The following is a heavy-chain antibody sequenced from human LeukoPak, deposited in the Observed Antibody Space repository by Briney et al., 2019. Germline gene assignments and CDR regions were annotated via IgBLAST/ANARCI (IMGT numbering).Heavy chain of an antibody. V-gene: IGHV5-51*01. CDR1: GYSFTSYW. J-gene: IGHJ4*02. Sequence: GESLKVSCKGSGYSFTSYWIGWVRQMPGKGLEWMGIIYPGDSDTRYSPSFQGQVTISADKSIRTAYLQWSSLKASDTAIYYCARHYDYGDYGCFDYWGQGTLITVSS. CDR2: IYPGDSDT. CDR3: ARHYDYGDYGCFDY. D-gene: IGHD4-17*01.